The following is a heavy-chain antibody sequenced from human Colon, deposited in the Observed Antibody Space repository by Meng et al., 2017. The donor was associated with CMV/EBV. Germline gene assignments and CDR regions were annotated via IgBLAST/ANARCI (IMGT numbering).Heavy chain of an antibody. J-gene: IGHJ4*02. CDR2: ISSDGRNK. Sequence: ETLSLTCAASGFSFSSSSMLWVRQAPGKGLEYVAGISSDGRNKYYADSLKGRFTISRDNSKNTLYLEMGSLRPEDMAVYYCATDPSTVTTNYWGRGTLVTVSS. D-gene: IGHD4-17*01. V-gene: IGHV3-64*02. CDR3: ATDPSTVTTNY. CDR1: GFSFSSSS.